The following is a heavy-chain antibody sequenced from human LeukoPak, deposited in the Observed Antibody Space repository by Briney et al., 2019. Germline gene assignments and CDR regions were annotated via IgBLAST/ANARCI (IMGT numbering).Heavy chain of an antibody. Sequence: SGPTLFNPTPTLTLTCTFTGFSLRTRGVGVGWIRQPPGKALEWLSLIYWDEDKRYSPSLKSRLTITKDTSKNQVVLTMTNMDPVDTATYYCAHSPPGYYFDYGGQGTLVTVSS. CDR3: AHSPPGYYFDY. CDR1: GFSLRTRGVG. CDR2: IYWDEDK. V-gene: IGHV2-5*02. J-gene: IGHJ4*02. D-gene: IGHD3-10*01.